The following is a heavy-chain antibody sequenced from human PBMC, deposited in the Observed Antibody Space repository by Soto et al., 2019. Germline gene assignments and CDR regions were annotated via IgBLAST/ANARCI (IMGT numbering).Heavy chain of an antibody. J-gene: IGHJ4*02. Sequence: ASLKVSCKASGYTFTSYGISWVRQAPGQGLEWMGWISAYNGNTNYAQKLQGRVTMTTDTSMSTAYMELRSLRSDDTAVYYCARDGSMVRGVIAPDFDYWGQGTLVTVSS. V-gene: IGHV1-18*01. CDR3: ARDGSMVRGVIAPDFDY. CDR2: ISAYNGNT. CDR1: GYTFTSYG. D-gene: IGHD3-10*01.